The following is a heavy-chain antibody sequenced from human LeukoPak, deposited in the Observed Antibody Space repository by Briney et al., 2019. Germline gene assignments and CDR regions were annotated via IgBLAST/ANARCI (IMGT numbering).Heavy chain of an antibody. J-gene: IGHJ4*02. CDR1: GGSLSGYY. CDR2: IYHDGST. D-gene: IGHD1-26*01. CDR3: ARGWELLDY. Sequence: SETLSLTCAVYGGSLSGYYWNWIRQPPGKGLEWIGEIYHDGSTNYNPSPKSRVTIFVDTSNNELALKLTSVTAADTAVYYCARGWELLDYWGQGTLVTVSS. V-gene: IGHV4-34*01.